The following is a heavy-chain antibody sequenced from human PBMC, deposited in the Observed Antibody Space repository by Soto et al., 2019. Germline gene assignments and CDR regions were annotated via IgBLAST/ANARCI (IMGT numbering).Heavy chain of an antibody. CDR3: ARGCVAAAGDAFDI. V-gene: IGHV4-31*03. CDR2: IYTRGNT. CDR1: GGSIRSGGYY. J-gene: IGHJ3*02. D-gene: IGHD6-13*01. Sequence: QVQLQESGPGLVKASQTLSLTCTVSGGSIRSGGYYWSWIRQHPGEGLEWIGHIYTRGNTDYNPSLKSRITISLDTSKNPFSLNLNSVTAADTAVYYCARGCVAAAGDAFDIWGQGTMVTVSS.